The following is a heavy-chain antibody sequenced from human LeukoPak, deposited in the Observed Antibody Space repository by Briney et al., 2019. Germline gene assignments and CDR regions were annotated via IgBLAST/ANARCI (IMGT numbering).Heavy chain of an antibody. J-gene: IGHJ4*02. CDR1: GFTFDDYA. V-gene: IGHV3-9*01. CDR3: AKAQGSLDYFDY. CDR2: ISWNSGSI. Sequence: GGSLRLSCAASGFTFDDYAMHWVRQAPGKGLEWVSGISWNSGSIGYADSVKGRFTIFRDNAKNSLYLQMNSLRAEDTALYYCAKAQGSLDYFDYWGQGTLVTVSS. D-gene: IGHD3-16*01.